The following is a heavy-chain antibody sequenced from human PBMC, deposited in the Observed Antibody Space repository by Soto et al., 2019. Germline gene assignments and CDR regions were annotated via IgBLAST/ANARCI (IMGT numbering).Heavy chain of an antibody. CDR1: GYTFTGYD. J-gene: IGHJ6*03. CDR2: MNPNSGNT. V-gene: IGHV1-8*01. CDR3: ARSSYSYGTKYYYYMDV. Sequence: ASVKVSCKASGYTFTGYDINWVRQATGQGLEWMGWMNPNSGNTGYAQKFQGRVTMTRNTSISTAYMELSSLRSEDTAVHYCARSSYSYGTKYYYYMDVWGKGTTVTVSS. D-gene: IGHD5-18*01.